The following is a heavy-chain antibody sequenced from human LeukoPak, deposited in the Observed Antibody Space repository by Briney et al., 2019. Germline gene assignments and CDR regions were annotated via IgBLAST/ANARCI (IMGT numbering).Heavy chain of an antibody. J-gene: IGHJ4*02. Sequence: PSETLSLTCTVSGVSISSGDYYWSWIRQPPGKGLEWIGYIYYSGSTYYNPSLKSRVTISVDTSKNQFSLKLSSVTAADTAVYYCATYIVATPFDYWGQGTLVTVSS. V-gene: IGHV4-30-4*01. CDR3: ATYIVATPFDY. CDR1: GVSISSGDYY. D-gene: IGHD5-12*01. CDR2: IYYSGST.